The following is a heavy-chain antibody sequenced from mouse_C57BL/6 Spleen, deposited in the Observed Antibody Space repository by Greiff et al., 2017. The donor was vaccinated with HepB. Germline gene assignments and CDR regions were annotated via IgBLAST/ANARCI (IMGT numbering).Heavy chain of an antibody. Sequence: EVKLVESGEGLVKPGGSLKLSCAASGFTFSSYAMSWVRQTPEKRLEWVAYISSGGDYIYYADTVKGRFTISRDNARNTLYLQMSSLKSEDTAMYYCTRDQGDYYGSSSFAYWGQGTLVTVSA. J-gene: IGHJ3*01. V-gene: IGHV5-9-1*02. CDR1: GFTFSSYA. CDR3: TRDQGDYYGSSSFAY. D-gene: IGHD1-1*01. CDR2: ISSGGDYI.